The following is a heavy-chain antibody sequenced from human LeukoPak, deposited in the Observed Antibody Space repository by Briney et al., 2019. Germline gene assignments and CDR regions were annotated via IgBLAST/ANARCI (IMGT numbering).Heavy chain of an antibody. CDR2: ISSSSSYI. D-gene: IGHD3-22*01. V-gene: IGHV3-21*01. CDR1: GFTFSSYS. CDR3: AKEAPRIVALYY. Sequence: GGSLRLSCAASGFTFSSYSMNWVRQAPGKGLEWVSSISSSSSYIYYADSVKGRFTISRDNSKNTLYLQMNSLRAEDTAVYYCAKEAPRIVALYYWGQGTLVTASS. J-gene: IGHJ4*02.